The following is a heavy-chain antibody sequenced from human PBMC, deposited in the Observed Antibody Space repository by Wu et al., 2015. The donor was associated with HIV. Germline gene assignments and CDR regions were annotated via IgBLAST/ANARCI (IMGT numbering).Heavy chain of an antibody. CDR3: ARDLARETMIRDRPRYGLDV. CDR1: GATFISYT. CDR2: FIPMFGTA. V-gene: IGHV1-69*05. Sequence: QVQLMQSGAEVKKPGSSVKVSCKASGATFISYTITWVRQAPGRGLEWMGGFIPMFGTANYAQKFQGRLTITTDESTAAGYMELSSLRSEDTAVYFCARDLARETMIRDRPRYGLDVWGQGTTVTVSS. J-gene: IGHJ6*02. D-gene: IGHD3-10*02.